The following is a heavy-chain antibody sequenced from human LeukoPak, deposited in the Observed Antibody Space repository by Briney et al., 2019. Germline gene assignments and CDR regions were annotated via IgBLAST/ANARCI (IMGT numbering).Heavy chain of an antibody. CDR1: GYSISSGYY. D-gene: IGHD5-24*01. CDR2: IYHSGST. Sequence: PSETLSLTCTVSGYSISSGYYWGWIRQPPGRGLEWIGSIYHSGSTYYNPSLKSRVTISVDTSKNQFSLKLSSVTAADTAVYYCAREGEMATIKESDAFDIWGQGTMVTVSS. V-gene: IGHV4-38-2*02. CDR3: AREGEMATIKESDAFDI. J-gene: IGHJ3*02.